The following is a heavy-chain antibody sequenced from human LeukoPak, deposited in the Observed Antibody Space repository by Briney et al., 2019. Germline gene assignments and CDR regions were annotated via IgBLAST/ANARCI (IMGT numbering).Heavy chain of an antibody. J-gene: IGHJ6*03. V-gene: IGHV3-23*01. CDR2: ISSTGGTT. Sequence: PGETLRLSCVASGFTFRHYDMSWVRQAPGKGLEWVSSISSTGGTTYYADSVKGRFTISRDNSKNTLYLQMNSLRAEDTAVYYCAKDGVKTYYYGSGGDYYYMDVWGKGTTVTISS. CDR3: AKDGVKTYYYGSGGDYYYMDV. D-gene: IGHD3-10*01. CDR1: GFTFRHYD.